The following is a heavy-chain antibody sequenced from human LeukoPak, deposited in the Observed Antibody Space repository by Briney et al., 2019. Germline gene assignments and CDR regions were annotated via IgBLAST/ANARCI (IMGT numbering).Heavy chain of an antibody. V-gene: IGHV3-23*01. J-gene: IGHJ6*03. CDR2: IDGSGGST. CDR3: AKAPRPGTYFMDV. D-gene: IGHD1-26*01. Sequence: GGSLRLSCAASGFTFSSYVINWVRQAPGKGLEWVSGIDGSGGSTFYADSVKGRFAISRDNSKNTLYLQIDSLRVEDTATYYCAKAPRPGTYFMDVWGKGTTVTISS. CDR1: GFTFSSYV.